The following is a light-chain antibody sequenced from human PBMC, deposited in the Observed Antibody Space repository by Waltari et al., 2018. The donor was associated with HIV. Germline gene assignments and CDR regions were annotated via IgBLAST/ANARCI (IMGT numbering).Light chain of an antibody. J-gene: IGLJ3*02. V-gene: IGLV2-14*01. CDR1: GSDIYKD. CDR2: AVT. Sequence: QSALAQPASVSGSPGQTVSIPCTGVGSDIYKDVSWYQHRPGQTPKVIIYAVTNRPSGVSHRFSGSKSCNTASLTISGLQSEDEADYFCTSYLSSATPEFGGGTRLTVL. CDR3: TSYLSSATPE.